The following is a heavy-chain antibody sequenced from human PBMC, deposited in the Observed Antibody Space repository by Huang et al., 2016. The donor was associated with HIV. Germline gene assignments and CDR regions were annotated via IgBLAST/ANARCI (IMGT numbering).Heavy chain of an antibody. CDR2: IMPTHGTA. D-gene: IGHD3-22*01. V-gene: IGHV1-69*01. CDR1: GGSFRNFA. CDR3: ATVDYYDTSGPQRGYFDN. J-gene: IGHJ4*02. Sequence: QVQLVQSGAEVKKPGSSVKVSGKASGGSFRNFAIGWVRQAPGQGLEGMGGIMPTHGTANYAQKCQGRVTIIADESTSTAYMELSSLRSEDTAVYYCATVDYYDTSGPQRGYFDNWGQGTLVTVSS.